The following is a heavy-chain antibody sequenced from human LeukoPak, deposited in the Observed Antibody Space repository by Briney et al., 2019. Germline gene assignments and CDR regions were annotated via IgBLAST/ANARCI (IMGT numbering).Heavy chain of an antibody. CDR3: ARVVVAAMAGYYYYMDV. Sequence: GASVKVSCKASGYTFTGYYMHWVRQAPGQGLEWMGWVNPNSGGTNYAQKFQGRVTMTRDTSISTAYMELSRLRSDDTAVYYCARVVVAAMAGYYYYMDVWGKGTTVTVSS. D-gene: IGHD2-15*01. V-gene: IGHV1-2*02. CDR2: VNPNSGGT. CDR1: GYTFTGYY. J-gene: IGHJ6*03.